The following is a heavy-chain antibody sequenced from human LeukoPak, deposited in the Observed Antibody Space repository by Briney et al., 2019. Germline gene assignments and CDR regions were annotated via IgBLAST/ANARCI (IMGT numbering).Heavy chain of an antibody. V-gene: IGHV4-4*08. CDR3: ANYIQRPPGMDV. D-gene: IGHD3-10*02. CDR2: IYSSETT. CDR1: GGSITGYH. Sequence: SETLSLTCTVSGGSITGYHWSWIRQPPGKGLEWIGYIYSSETTEYKPSLKSRVTISADTSKNQFSLKLTSVTAADTALYFCANYIQRPPGMDVWGQGTMVTVSS. J-gene: IGHJ6*02.